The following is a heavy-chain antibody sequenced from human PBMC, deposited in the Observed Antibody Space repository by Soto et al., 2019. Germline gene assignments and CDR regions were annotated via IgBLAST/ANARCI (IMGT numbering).Heavy chain of an antibody. D-gene: IGHD5-18*01. CDR2: ISYDGSNK. Sequence: QVQLVESGGGVVQPGRSLRLSCAASGFTFSSYAMHWVRQAPGKGLEWVAVISYDGSNKYYADSVKGRFTISRDNSKNPLYLQMNSLRAEDTAAYYCARVLHTAMVTWVFDYWGQGTLVTVSS. J-gene: IGHJ4*02. V-gene: IGHV3-30-3*01. CDR1: GFTFSSYA. CDR3: ARVLHTAMVTWVFDY.